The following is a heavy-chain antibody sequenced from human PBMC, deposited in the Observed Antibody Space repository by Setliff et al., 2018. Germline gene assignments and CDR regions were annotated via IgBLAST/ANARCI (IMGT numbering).Heavy chain of an antibody. J-gene: IGHJ4*02. CDR2: IWDDGGNK. V-gene: IGHV3-30*02. CDR3: AKDRLFPRY. CDR1: GFTFSTYR. Sequence: GGSLRLSCAASGFTFSTYRMHWVRQAPGKGLEWVAVIWDDGGNKYHADSVKGRFTISRDNSKNTLYLQMNSLRPDDTAVYYCAKDRLFPRYWGLGTLVTVSS. D-gene: IGHD2-21*01.